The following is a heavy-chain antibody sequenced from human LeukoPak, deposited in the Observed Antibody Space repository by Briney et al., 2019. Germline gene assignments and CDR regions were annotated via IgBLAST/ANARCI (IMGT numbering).Heavy chain of an antibody. Sequence: VASVKVSCKAPGYTFTSYGISWVRQAPGQGLEWMGWISAYNGNTNYAQKLQGRVTMTTDTSTSTAYMELRSLRSDDTAVYYCARDYYYGSGSYLAKVYYYYYMDVWGKGTTVTVSS. CDR2: ISAYNGNT. CDR1: GYTFTSYG. D-gene: IGHD3-10*01. CDR3: ARDYYYGSGSYLAKVYYYYYMDV. V-gene: IGHV1-18*01. J-gene: IGHJ6*03.